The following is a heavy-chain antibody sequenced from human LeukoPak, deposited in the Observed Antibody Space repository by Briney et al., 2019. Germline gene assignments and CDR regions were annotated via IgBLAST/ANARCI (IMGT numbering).Heavy chain of an antibody. D-gene: IGHD3-10*01. V-gene: IGHV3-23*01. CDR3: AKPGAYGSGSYTEN. CDR2: ISGSGGST. Sequence: GVSLRLSCAASGFTFSSYAMSWVRQAPGKGLEWVSAISGSGGSTCYADSVKGRFTISRDNSKNTLYLQMNSLRAEDTAVYYCAKPGAYGSGSYTENWGQGTLVTVSS. J-gene: IGHJ4*02. CDR1: GFTFSSYA.